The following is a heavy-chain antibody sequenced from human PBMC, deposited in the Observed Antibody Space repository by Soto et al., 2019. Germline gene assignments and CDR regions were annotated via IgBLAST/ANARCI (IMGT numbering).Heavy chain of an antibody. Sequence: GGSLRLSCAASGFTFSSYWMSWVRQAPGKGLEWVANIKQDGSEKYYVDSVKGRFTISRDNAKNSLYLQMNSLRAEDTAVYYCARGRDGSNYYFDYWGQGTLVTVSS. J-gene: IGHJ4*02. D-gene: IGHD3-10*01. CDR3: ARGRDGSNYYFDY. CDR1: GFTFSSYW. CDR2: IKQDGSEK. V-gene: IGHV3-7*03.